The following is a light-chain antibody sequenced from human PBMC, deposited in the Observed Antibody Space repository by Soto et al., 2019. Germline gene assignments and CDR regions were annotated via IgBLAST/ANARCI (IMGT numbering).Light chain of an antibody. J-gene: IGKJ4*01. V-gene: IGKV3-11*01. CDR1: QSIGKF. Sequence: EIVLTQSPATLSLSPGERATLSCRASQSIGKFLAWYQQQPGQAPRLLIYDASNRATGIPGRFSGSGSGTEFTLTISSLEPEDFAVYYCQQRYDWPLTFGGGTKVEIK. CDR2: DAS. CDR3: QQRYDWPLT.